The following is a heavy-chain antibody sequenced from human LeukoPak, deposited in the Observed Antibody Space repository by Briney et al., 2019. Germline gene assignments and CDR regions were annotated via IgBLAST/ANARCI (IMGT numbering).Heavy chain of an antibody. D-gene: IGHD6-19*01. CDR1: GFTVSSNY. Sequence: PGGSLRLSCAASGFTVSSNYMSWVRQAPGKGLEWVAVIYSGGSTYYADSVKGRFTISRDNSKNTLYLQMNSLRADDTAVYYCAKHRGSGVAGTGGVESWGQGTLVTVSS. CDR2: IYSGGST. CDR3: AKHRGSGVAGTGGVES. V-gene: IGHV3-53*01. J-gene: IGHJ4*02.